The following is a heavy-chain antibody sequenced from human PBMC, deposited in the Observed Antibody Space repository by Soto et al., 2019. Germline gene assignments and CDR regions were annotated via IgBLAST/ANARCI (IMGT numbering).Heavy chain of an antibody. J-gene: IGHJ4*02. CDR3: ARHSSSGWLYYFDY. Sequence: SETLSLTCTVSGGSISSYYWSWIRQPPGKGLEWIGYIYYSGSTNYNPSLKSRVTISVDTSKNQFSLKLSSVTAADTAVYYCARHSSSGWLYYFDYWGQGTLVTVSS. V-gene: IGHV4-59*08. CDR1: GGSISSYY. CDR2: IYYSGST. D-gene: IGHD6-19*01.